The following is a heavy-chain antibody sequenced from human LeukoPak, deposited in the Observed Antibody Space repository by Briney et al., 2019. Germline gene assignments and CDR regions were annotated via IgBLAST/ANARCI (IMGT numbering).Heavy chain of an antibody. J-gene: IGHJ4*02. CDR2: IIPILGIA. CDR1: GGTFSSYA. V-gene: IGHV1-69*04. CDR3: AKKRNAAPYYFDC. Sequence: SVKVSCKASGGTFSSYAISWVRQAPGQGLEWMGRIIPILGIANYAQKFQGRVTITADKSTSTAYMELSSLRSEDTAVYYCAKKRNAAPYYFDCWGQGTLVTVSS. D-gene: IGHD6-25*01.